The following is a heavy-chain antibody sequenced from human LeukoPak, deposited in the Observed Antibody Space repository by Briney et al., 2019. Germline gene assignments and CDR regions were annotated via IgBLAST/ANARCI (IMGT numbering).Heavy chain of an antibody. CDR3: ARHAESTPDYYYMDV. V-gene: IGHV4-4*09. D-gene: IGHD3-10*01. J-gene: IGHJ6*03. Sequence: PSETLSLTCTVSGGSISSYYWSWIRQPPGKGLEWIGYIYTSGSTNYNPSLKSRVTISVDTSKNQFSLKLSSVTAADTPVYYCARHAESTPDYYYMDVWGKGTTVTVSS. CDR1: GGSISSYY. CDR2: IYTSGST.